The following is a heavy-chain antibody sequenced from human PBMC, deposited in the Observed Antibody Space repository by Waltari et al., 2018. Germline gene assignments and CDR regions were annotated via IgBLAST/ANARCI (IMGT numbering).Heavy chain of an antibody. Sequence: QVQLQESGPGLVKPSETLSPTCTVSGGSISSYYWSWIRPPPGKGLEWIGYIYYSGSTNYTPSLKSRVTISVDTSKNQFSLKLSSVTAADTAVYYCARDGLSSSWSSGGYYYYYGMDVWGQGTTVTVSS. CDR2: IYYSGST. CDR1: GGSISSYY. D-gene: IGHD6-13*01. CDR3: ARDGLSSSWSSGGYYYYYGMDV. J-gene: IGHJ6*02. V-gene: IGHV4-59*01.